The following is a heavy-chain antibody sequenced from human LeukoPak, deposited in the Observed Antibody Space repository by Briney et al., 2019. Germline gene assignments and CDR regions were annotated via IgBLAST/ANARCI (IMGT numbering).Heavy chain of an antibody. D-gene: IGHD6-19*01. J-gene: IGHJ4*02. CDR3: ARETPDSSGWD. Sequence: GGSLRISCEASGCTFSSYWMHWVRETPGKGLVWVSRISEDGSSTSYADSVKGRFTISRDNAKNSLSLQMNSLRAEDTAVYYCARETPDSSGWDWGQGTLVTVSS. CDR2: ISEDGSST. V-gene: IGHV3-74*01. CDR1: GCTFSSYW.